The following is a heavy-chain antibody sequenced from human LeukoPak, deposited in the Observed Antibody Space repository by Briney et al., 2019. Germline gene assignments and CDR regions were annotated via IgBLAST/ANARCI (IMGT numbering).Heavy chain of an antibody. CDR2: IYYSGST. D-gene: IGHD1-26*01. V-gene: IGHV4-39*07. CDR1: GGSISSSSYY. J-gene: IGHJ4*02. CDR3: ARVSGSYFDY. Sequence: PSETLSLTCTVSGGSISSSSYYWGWIRQPPGKGLEWIGNIYYSGSTNYNPSLKSRVTISVDKSKNQFSLKLSSVTAADTAVYYCARVSGSYFDYWGQGTLVTVSS.